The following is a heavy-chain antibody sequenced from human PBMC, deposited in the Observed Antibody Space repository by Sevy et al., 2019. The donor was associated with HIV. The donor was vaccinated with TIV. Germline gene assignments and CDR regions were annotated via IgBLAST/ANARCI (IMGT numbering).Heavy chain of an antibody. CDR3: TTATRCSSTRCYKYGYRRYTPDAMDI. J-gene: IGHJ3*02. Sequence: GGSLRLSCAASGFTFSNAWMSWVRQAPGKGLEWVGRIKSKTDGGTTDYVAPVKGRFTISKHDSKNTLYLQMISLKTEDTDLYYCTTATRCSSTRCYKYGYRRYTPDAMDIWGQGTMVTVSS. CDR1: GFTFSNAW. CDR2: IKSKTDGGTT. D-gene: IGHD2-2*02. V-gene: IGHV3-15*01.